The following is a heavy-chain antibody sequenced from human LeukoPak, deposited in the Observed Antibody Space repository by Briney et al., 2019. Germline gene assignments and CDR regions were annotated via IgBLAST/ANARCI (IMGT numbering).Heavy chain of an antibody. CDR3: AREGYYYDSSGYYYYFDY. V-gene: IGHV1-18*01. CDR1: GYTFTSYG. J-gene: IGHJ4*02. CDR2: ISAYNGNT. D-gene: IGHD3-22*01. Sequence: GASVKVSCKASGYTFTSYGISWVRQAPGQGLEWMGWISAYNGNTNYAQKLQGRVTMTTDTSTSTAYMELRSLRSDDTAVYYCAREGYYYDSSGYYYYFDYWGQGTLVTVSS.